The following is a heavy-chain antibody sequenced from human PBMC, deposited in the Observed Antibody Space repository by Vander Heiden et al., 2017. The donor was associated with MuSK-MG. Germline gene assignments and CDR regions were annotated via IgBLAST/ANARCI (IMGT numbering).Heavy chain of an antibody. V-gene: IGHV1-69*10. Sequence: SGAEVKKPGSSVKVSCKASGGTFSSYAIGWVRQATGQGLEWMGGIIPILGIANYAQKFQGRVTITADKSTSTAYMELSSLRSEDTAVYYCASMTVRGVNYWGQGTLVTVSS. CDR1: GGTFSSYA. CDR3: ASMTVRGVNY. J-gene: IGHJ4*02. CDR2: IIPILGIA. D-gene: IGHD3-10*01.